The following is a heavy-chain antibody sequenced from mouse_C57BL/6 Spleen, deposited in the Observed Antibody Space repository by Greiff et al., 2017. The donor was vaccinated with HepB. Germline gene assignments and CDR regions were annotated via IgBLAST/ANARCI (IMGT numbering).Heavy chain of an antibody. V-gene: IGHV5-4*01. J-gene: IGHJ4*01. D-gene: IGHD2-2*01. Sequence: EVHLVESGGGLVKPGGSLKLSCAASGFTFSSYAMSWVRQTPEKRLEWVATISDGGSYTYYPDNVKGRFTISRDNAKNNLYLQMSHLKSEDTAMYYCARDGGLGGYYAMDYWGQGTSVTVSS. CDR1: GFTFSSYA. CDR2: ISDGGSYT. CDR3: ARDGGLGGYYAMDY.